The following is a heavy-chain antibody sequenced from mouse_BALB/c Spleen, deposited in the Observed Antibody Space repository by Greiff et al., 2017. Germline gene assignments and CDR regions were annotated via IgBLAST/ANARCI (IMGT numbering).Heavy chain of an antibody. D-gene: IGHD2-4*01. CDR1: GFTFTEYT. Sequence: VQLQQSGPELVKPGASVKISCKTSGFTFTEYTMHWVKQSHGQRLEWIGGINPNNGGTRYNQKFKGKATLTVDKSSSTAYMELRSLTAEDSAVYDCSRSEIYEYDGRDYDLDDWGQGTTLTVSS. CDR3: SRSEIYEYDGRDYDLDD. CDR2: INPNNGGT. J-gene: IGHJ2*01. V-gene: IGHV1-18*01.